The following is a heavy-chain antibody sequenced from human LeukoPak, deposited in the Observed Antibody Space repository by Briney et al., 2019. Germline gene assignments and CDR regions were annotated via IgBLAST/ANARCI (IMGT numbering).Heavy chain of an antibody. CDR2: IYTSGST. V-gene: IGHV4-4*07. CDR1: GGSINIYY. Sequence: PSETLSLTCTVAGGSINIYYWSWLRQSAGKGLEWIGRIYTSGSTNYNPSLKSRVTMSVDTSKHQFSLKLSSVTAADTAVYYCARDVVTTTGDYFDYWGQGTLVTVSS. CDR3: ARDVVTTTGDYFDY. J-gene: IGHJ4*02. D-gene: IGHD2-2*01.